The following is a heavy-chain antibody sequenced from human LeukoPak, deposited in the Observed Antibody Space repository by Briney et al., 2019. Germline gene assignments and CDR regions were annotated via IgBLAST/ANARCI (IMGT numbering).Heavy chain of an antibody. V-gene: IGHV3-11*04. CDR1: GFSFSDDY. J-gene: IGHJ4*02. CDR2: MSSTGSTI. D-gene: IGHD5-24*01. CDR3: ARGAARMVEIATIISFEY. Sequence: GGSLRLPCEGSGFSFSDDYMSWLRQVPGKGLEWVSYMSSTGSTIFYADSVKGRFNISRDNAKKALYLQMNSLRVEDNGVYYCARGAARMVEIATIISFEYWGQGTLVTVSS.